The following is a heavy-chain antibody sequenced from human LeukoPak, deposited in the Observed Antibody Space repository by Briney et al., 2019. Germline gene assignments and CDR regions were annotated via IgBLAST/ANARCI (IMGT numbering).Heavy chain of an antibody. CDR1: GFTFSSYA. V-gene: IGHV3-30*04. D-gene: IGHD3-10*01. CDR3: ARAMVRGVSIGYFDY. Sequence: GGSLRLSCAASGFTFSSYAMHWVRQAPGKGLEWVAVILYDGSNKYYADSVKGRFTISRDNSKNTLYLQMNSLRAEDTAVYYCARAMVRGVSIGYFDYWGQGTLVTVSS. J-gene: IGHJ4*02. CDR2: ILYDGSNK.